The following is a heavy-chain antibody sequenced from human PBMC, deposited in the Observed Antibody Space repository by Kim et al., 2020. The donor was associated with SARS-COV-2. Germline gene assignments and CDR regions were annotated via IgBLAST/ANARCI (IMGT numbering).Heavy chain of an antibody. CDR1: GYTFTSYY. CDR2: INPSGGST. Sequence: ASVKVSCKASGYTFTSYYVHWVRQAPGQGLEWMGIINPSGGSTSYPQKFQGRLTMTRDTSTSTVYMELSSLRSEDTAVYYCARAGYCSGGNCYWLGGIDYWGQET. CDR3: ARAGYCSGGNCYWLGGIDY. J-gene: IGHJ4*02. D-gene: IGHD2-15*01. V-gene: IGHV1-46*01.